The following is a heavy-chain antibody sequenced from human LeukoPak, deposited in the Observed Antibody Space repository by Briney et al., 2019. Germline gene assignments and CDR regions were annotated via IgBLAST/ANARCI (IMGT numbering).Heavy chain of an antibody. CDR3: ARADSGPSFPPDY. CDR2: ISSNGDSP. Sequence: PRGSLRVSCAASGFTFNTYAMQCVRQAPGKGLAYVAAISSNGDSPYYANSVKGRLTISTENSKNTLYLQMVSLRIEDMGVYYCARADSGPSFPPDYWGQGTLVTVSS. V-gene: IGHV3-64*01. J-gene: IGHJ4*02. D-gene: IGHD2-15*01. CDR1: GFTFNTYA.